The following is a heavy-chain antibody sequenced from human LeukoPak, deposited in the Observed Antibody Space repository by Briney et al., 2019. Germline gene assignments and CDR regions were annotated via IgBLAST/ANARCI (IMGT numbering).Heavy chain of an antibody. Sequence: GGSLRLFCAASGFTFSDYYMSWIRQAPGKGLEWVSYISSSSSYTNYADSVKGRFTISRDNAKNSLYLQMNSLRAEDTAVYYCARDTRLAVADRGDMDVWGKGTTVTVSS. CDR3: ARDTRLAVADRGDMDV. J-gene: IGHJ6*04. CDR2: ISSSSSYT. CDR1: GFTFSDYY. V-gene: IGHV3-11*06. D-gene: IGHD6-19*01.